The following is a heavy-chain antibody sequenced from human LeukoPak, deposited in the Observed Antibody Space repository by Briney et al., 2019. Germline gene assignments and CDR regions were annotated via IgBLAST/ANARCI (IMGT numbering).Heavy chain of an antibody. J-gene: IGHJ4*02. CDR2: MNPNSGNT. D-gene: IGHD3-9*01. Sequence: GASVKVSCKASGYTFTSYDINWVQQAPGQGLEWMGWMNPNSGNTGYAQKFQGRVTMTRNTSISTAYMELSSLRSEDTAVYYCARSRDILTGYYYYWGQGTLVTVSS. CDR1: GYTFTSYD. V-gene: IGHV1-8*01. CDR3: ARSRDILTGYYYY.